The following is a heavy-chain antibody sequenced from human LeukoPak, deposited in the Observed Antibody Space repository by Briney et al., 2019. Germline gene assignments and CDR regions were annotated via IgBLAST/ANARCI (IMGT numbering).Heavy chain of an antibody. CDR1: GGSISSYY. Sequence: SETLSLTCTVSGGSISSYYWSWIRQPPGKGLEWIGYVYYTGSTNYNPSLKSRVTISVDTSKNHFSLELSSVTAADTAVYYCARGSQRITVFGVVTDYWGQGTLVTVSS. CDR2: VYYTGST. J-gene: IGHJ4*02. D-gene: IGHD3-3*01. V-gene: IGHV4-59*01. CDR3: ARGSQRITVFGVVTDY.